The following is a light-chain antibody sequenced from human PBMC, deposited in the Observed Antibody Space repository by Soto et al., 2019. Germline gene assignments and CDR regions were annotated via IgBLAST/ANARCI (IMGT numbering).Light chain of an antibody. V-gene: IGKV3-15*01. Sequence: EIVMTQSPATLSVSPGERATLSCRASQSVSSNLAWYQQNPGQAPRLLIYGASTRVTGIPARFSGSGSGTEFTLTISSLQSEDFAVYYCQQYNNWPPEITFGGGTKVEIK. J-gene: IGKJ4*01. CDR1: QSVSSN. CDR3: QQYNNWPPEIT. CDR2: GAS.